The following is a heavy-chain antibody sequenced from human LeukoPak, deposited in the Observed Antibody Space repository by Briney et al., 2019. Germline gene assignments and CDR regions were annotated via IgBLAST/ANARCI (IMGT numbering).Heavy chain of an antibody. D-gene: IGHD6-13*01. J-gene: IGHJ4*02. CDR1: GFTFTSYY. Sequence: PGGSLRLSCAASGFTFTSYYMHWVRQAPGKGLVWVSRISGDGSNTIYADSVKGRFTISRDNAKNTVYLQMNSLRAEDTAVYYCARDKPAAAGTFDYWGQGTLVTVSS. CDR3: ARDKPAAAGTFDY. CDR2: ISGDGSNT. V-gene: IGHV3-74*01.